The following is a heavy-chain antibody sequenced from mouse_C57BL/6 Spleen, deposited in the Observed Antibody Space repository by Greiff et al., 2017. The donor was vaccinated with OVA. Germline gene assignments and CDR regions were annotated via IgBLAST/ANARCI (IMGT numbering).Heavy chain of an antibody. D-gene: IGHD1-1*01. J-gene: IGHJ2*01. CDR3: ARHYGSCPLDY. CDR2: INPYNGGT. V-gene: IGHV1-19*01. CDR1: GYTFTDYY. Sequence: VQLQQSGPVLVKPGASVKMSCKASGYTFTDYYMNWVKQSHGKSLEWIGVINPYNGGTSYNQKFKGKATLTVDKSSSTAYMELNSLTSEDSAVSYCARHYGSCPLDYWGQGTTLTVSS.